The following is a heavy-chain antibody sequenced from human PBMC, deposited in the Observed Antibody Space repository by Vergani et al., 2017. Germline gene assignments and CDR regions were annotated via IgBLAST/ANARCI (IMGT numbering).Heavy chain of an antibody. D-gene: IGHD2-2*02. V-gene: IGHV4-59*11. J-gene: IGHJ6*03. CDR2: IYYSGST. CDR1: GGSISSHY. Sequence: QVQLQESGPGLVKPSETLSLTCTVSGGSISSHYWSWIRQPPGKGLEWIGYIYYSGSTNYNPSLKSRVTISVDTSKNQFSLKLSSVTAADTAVYYCAGGYCSSTSCYIDYMDVWGKGTTVTVSS. CDR3: AGGYCSSTSCYIDYMDV.